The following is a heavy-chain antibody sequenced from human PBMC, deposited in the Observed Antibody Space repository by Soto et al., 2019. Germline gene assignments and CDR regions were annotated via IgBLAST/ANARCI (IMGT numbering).Heavy chain of an antibody. CDR3: AALPPRIVVVVLAIPS. CDR1: RGSISSTNW. V-gene: IGHV4-4*02. CDR2: IYHTGST. Sequence: PSETLSLTCVVSRGSISSTNWWTSVRQTPGKGLEWIGEIYHTGSTKYNPSLKNRVTISLDKSNSQFSLNLKSVTAADTAVYYCAALPPRIVVVVLAIPSWGQGTLVTVS. D-gene: IGHD2-15*01. J-gene: IGHJ4*02.